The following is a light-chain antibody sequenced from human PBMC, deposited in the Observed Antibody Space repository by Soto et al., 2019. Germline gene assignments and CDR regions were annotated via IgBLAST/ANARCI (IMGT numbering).Light chain of an antibody. CDR2: SAS. V-gene: IGKV1D-12*01. CDR3: QQADTSPLT. J-gene: IGKJ5*01. Sequence: DIQMSQSPPSVSASVGDRVTITCQASQGISRSLAWYQQKPGKAPKLLIYSASSLQSGVPSRFSGSGFGTDFALTISSLQPEDFATYYCQQADTSPLTFGQGTRLEIK. CDR1: QGISRS.